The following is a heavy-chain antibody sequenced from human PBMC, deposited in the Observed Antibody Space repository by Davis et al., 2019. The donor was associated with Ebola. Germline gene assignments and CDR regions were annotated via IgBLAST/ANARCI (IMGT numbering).Heavy chain of an antibody. Sequence: ASVKVSCKASGYTFTSYAMHWVRQAPGQRLEWMGWINAGNGNTKYSQKFQGRVTITRDTSASTAYMELSSLRSEDTAVYYCARGPWQFGYYFDYWGQGTLVIVSS. CDR3: ARGPWQFGYYFDY. J-gene: IGHJ4*02. V-gene: IGHV1-3*01. CDR1: GYTFTSYA. D-gene: IGHD3-10*01. CDR2: INAGNGNT.